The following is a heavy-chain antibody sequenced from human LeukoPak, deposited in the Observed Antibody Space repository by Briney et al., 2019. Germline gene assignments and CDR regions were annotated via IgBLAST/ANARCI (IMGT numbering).Heavy chain of an antibody. CDR2: TYYRSTWYN. V-gene: IGHV6-1*01. D-gene: IGHD2-2*01. CDR3: ARRLTQYDCFDP. Sequence: SQTLSLTCAIPGDSVSSNSVTWNWIRQSPSRGLEWLGRTYYRSTWYNDYAVSVRGRITVNPDTSKNQFSLHLNSVAPEDTAVYYCARRLTQYDCFDPWGQGILVTVSS. J-gene: IGHJ5*02. CDR1: GDSVSSNSVT.